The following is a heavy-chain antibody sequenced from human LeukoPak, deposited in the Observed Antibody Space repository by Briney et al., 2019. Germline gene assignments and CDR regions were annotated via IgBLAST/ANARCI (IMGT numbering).Heavy chain of an antibody. D-gene: IGHD3-22*01. Sequence: NPSETLSLTCTVSGGSISSYYWTWIRQPPGKGLEWIGYIYYSGSTNYNPSLKSRVTISVDTSKNQFSLKLSSVTAADTAVYYCARAMISDAFDIWGQGTMVTASS. J-gene: IGHJ3*02. CDR1: GGSISSYY. CDR2: IYYSGST. V-gene: IGHV4-59*01. CDR3: ARAMISDAFDI.